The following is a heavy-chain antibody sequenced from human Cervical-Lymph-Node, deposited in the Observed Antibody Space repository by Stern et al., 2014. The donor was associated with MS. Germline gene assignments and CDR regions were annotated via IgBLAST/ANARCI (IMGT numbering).Heavy chain of an antibody. Sequence: VQLLESGAEVKKPGSSVKVSCKGSGGTFSSYAISWVRQAPGQGFEWMGGIIPMSGPANYAQKFQGRVTITADESTSTAYMELSSLRSEDTAVYYCARERGLTWGQGTLVTVSS. J-gene: IGHJ5*02. CDR1: GGTFSSYA. D-gene: IGHD3-16*01. V-gene: IGHV1-69*01. CDR2: IIPMSGPA. CDR3: ARERGLT.